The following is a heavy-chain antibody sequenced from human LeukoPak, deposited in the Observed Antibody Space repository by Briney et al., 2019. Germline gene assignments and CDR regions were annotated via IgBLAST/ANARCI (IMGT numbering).Heavy chain of an antibody. J-gene: IGHJ4*02. CDR2: IRGNGATT. V-gene: IGHV3-23*01. D-gene: IGHD6-19*01. CDR3: AKAYHDSGCLIDY. CDR1: GITFSSHA. Sequence: GGSLRLSCAASGITFSSHAMTWVRQAPGKGLEWVAAIRGNGATTDYADSVKGRFTISRDNSKSTLYLQMNSLRAEDTAVYYCAKAYHDSGCLIDYWGQATLVTVSS.